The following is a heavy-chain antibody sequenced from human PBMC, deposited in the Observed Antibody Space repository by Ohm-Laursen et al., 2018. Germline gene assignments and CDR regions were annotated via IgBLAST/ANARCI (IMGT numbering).Heavy chain of an antibody. Sequence: RSLRLSCTASGFTFSRFGFHWVRQAPGKGLEWVAFISYVGREKNYADSVKGRFIVSRDNSNNTLYLQMNSLRGEDTAVYYCAKEGVSIALGGTSFFDDWGLGTLVTVSS. CDR3: AKEGVSIALGGTSFFDD. V-gene: IGHV3-30*18. J-gene: IGHJ4*02. D-gene: IGHD2-21*01. CDR1: GFTFSRFG. CDR2: ISYVGREK.